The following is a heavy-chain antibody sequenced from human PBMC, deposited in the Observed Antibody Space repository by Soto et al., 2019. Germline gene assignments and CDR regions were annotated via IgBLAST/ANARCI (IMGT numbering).Heavy chain of an antibody. D-gene: IGHD3-3*01. CDR1: GVTISYGGYS. CDR2: ISHVETT. Sequence: PSETLSLTCSVSGVTISYGGYSWSWIRQSPGKGLEWLGYISHVETTYYNPSFQSRLSLSIDRTRNQFSLSLGSMTAADKAVYYCARGGGYDSFDFWGQGIQVTVSS. J-gene: IGHJ4*02. V-gene: IGHV4-30-2*06. CDR3: ARGGGYDSFDF.